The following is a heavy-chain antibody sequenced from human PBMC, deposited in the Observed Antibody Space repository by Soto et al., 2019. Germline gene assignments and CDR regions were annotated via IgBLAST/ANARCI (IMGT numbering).Heavy chain of an antibody. D-gene: IGHD3-16*01. J-gene: IGHJ4*02. CDR1: GLSVSNYW. Sequence: GGSLRLSCAAAGLSVSNYWMHWVRQTPGKGLVWVSRITSDDTSSSYAASVKGRFNISRDNDKNTLYLQMNSLRAADTAVYYCARGCRWGGHYSSDYWGQGTLVTVS. CDR2: ITSDDTSS. V-gene: IGHV3-74*01. CDR3: ARGCRWGGHYSSDY.